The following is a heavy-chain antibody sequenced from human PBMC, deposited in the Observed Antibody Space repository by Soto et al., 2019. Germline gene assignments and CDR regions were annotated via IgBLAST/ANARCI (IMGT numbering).Heavy chain of an antibody. J-gene: IGHJ4*02. V-gene: IGHV5-51*01. D-gene: IGHD3-3*01. Sequence: PGESLKISCNGSGYSFTSYWIGWVRQMPGKGLEWMGIIYPGDSDTRYSPSFQGQVTISADKSISTAYLQWSSLKASDTAMYYCARRGKLLLTHYDFWSGYPYYFDYWGQGTLVTVSS. CDR3: ARRGKLLLTHYDFWSGYPYYFDY. CDR2: IYPGDSDT. CDR1: GYSFTSYW.